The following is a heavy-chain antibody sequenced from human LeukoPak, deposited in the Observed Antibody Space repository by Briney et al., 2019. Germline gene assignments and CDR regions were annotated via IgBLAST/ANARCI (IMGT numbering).Heavy chain of an antibody. CDR2: ISSSSSYI. V-gene: IGHV3-21*01. CDR3: ARARATETGYALYYYGMDV. CDR1: GFTFSSYS. J-gene: IGHJ6*02. D-gene: IGHD1-26*01. Sequence: GGSLRLSCAASGFTFSSYSMNWVRQAPGKGLEWVSSISSSSSYIYYADSVKGRFTISRDNAKNSLYLQMNSLRAEDTAVYYCARARATETGYALYYYGMDVWGQGTTVTVSS.